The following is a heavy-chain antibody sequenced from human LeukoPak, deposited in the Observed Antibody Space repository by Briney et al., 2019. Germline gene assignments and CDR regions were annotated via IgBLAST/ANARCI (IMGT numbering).Heavy chain of an antibody. CDR3: AREAAAGTAY. CDR1: GFTLSSYG. J-gene: IGHJ4*02. D-gene: IGHD6-13*01. Sequence: GGSLRLSCAASGFTLSSYGMHRVRQAPGKGLEWVAVIYSGGSTYYADSVKGRFTISRDNSKNTLYLQMNSLRAEDTAVYYCAREAAAGTAYWGQGTLVTVSS. CDR2: IYSGGST. V-gene: IGHV3-53*01.